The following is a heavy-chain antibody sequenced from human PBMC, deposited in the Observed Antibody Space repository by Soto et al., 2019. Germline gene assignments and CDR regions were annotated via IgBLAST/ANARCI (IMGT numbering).Heavy chain of an antibody. CDR1: GYPFTTYH. CDR3: ARPEGYGSGSYYFDS. J-gene: IGHJ4*02. CDR2: VYVTGTGT. Sequence: SVKVSCKASGYPFTTYHLHWVRQAPGQGLEWMGIVYVTGTGTRSAQKFQGRLTMTRDRSTSTVYMELSSLRSEDTAVYYCARPEGYGSGSYYFDSWGQGTLVTVSS. V-gene: IGHV1-46*01. D-gene: IGHD3-10*01.